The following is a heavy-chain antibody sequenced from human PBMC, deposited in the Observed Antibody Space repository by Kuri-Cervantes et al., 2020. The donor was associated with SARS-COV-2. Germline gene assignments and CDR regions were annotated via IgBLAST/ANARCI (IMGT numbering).Heavy chain of an antibody. V-gene: IGHV3-30*03. CDR2: ISYDRSNK. J-gene: IGHJ4*02. CDR1: GITFSNYG. D-gene: IGHD3-10*01. Sequence: GESLKISCAASGITFSNYGMHWVRQAPGKGLEWVAVISYDRSNKYYADSVKGRFTISRDNSKNTLYLQMNSLRAEDTAVYYCARVVRGVVDYWGQGTLVTVSS. CDR3: ARVVRGVVDY.